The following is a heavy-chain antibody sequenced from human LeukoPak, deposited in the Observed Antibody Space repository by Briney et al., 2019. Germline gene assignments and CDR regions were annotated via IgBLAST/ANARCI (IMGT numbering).Heavy chain of an antibody. CDR1: GYTFTGYY. CDR2: INPNSGGT. J-gene: IGHJ4*02. D-gene: IGHD3-22*01. Sequence: GASVKVSCKASGYTFTGYYMHWVRQAPGQGLEWMGWINPNSGGTNYAQKFQGRVTMTRDTSISTAYMELSRLRSDDTAVYYCARPGILYDSSGSFDYWGQGTLVTVSS. CDR3: ARPGILYDSSGSFDY. V-gene: IGHV1-2*02.